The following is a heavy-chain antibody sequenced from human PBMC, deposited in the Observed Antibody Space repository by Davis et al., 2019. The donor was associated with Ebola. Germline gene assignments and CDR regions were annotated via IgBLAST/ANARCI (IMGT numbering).Heavy chain of an antibody. CDR1: GYTFTGYY. Sequence: ASVKVSCKASGYTFTGYYMHWVRQAPGQGLEWMGWISAYNGNTNYAQKLQGRVTMTTDTSTSTAYMELRSLRSDDTAVYYCARCGYCSSTSCYTSHYYYYYGMDVWGQGTTVTVSS. V-gene: IGHV1-18*04. CDR3: ARCGYCSSTSCYTSHYYYYYGMDV. D-gene: IGHD2-2*02. J-gene: IGHJ6*02. CDR2: ISAYNGNT.